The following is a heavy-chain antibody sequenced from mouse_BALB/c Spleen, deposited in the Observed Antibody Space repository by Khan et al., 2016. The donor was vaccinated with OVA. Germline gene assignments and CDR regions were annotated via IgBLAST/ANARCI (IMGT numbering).Heavy chain of an antibody. CDR3: ARCLYGSSYDYYAVDY. D-gene: IGHD1-1*01. CDR1: GFTFSSYG. J-gene: IGHJ4*01. CDR2: ISSGGSYT. Sequence: EVELVESGGDLVKPGGSQKFSCAASGFTFSSYGMSWVRQTPDKRLEWVAIISSGGSYTYYPDSVKGRFTISRDNAKNTLYLQMSSLKSEDTAMYYCARCLYGSSYDYYAVDYWGQGTSVTVSS. V-gene: IGHV5-6*01.